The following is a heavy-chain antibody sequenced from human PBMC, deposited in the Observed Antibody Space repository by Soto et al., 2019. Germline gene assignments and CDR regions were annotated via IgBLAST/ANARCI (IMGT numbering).Heavy chain of an antibody. D-gene: IGHD2-2*01. CDR3: ARVRTSCSATSCYLEP. Sequence: SETLSLTCAVSGGSVSSSNWWTWVRQTPEKGLEWIGEISHRGTTNYNPSLRSRVTISVDTSNNQFSLRLTSVTAADTAVYYCARVRTSCSATSCYLEPWGQGTLVTVS. CDR1: GGSVSSSNW. CDR2: ISHRGTT. V-gene: IGHV4-4*02. J-gene: IGHJ5*02.